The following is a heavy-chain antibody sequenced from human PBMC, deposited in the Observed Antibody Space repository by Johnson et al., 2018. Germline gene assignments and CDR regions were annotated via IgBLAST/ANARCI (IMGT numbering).Heavy chain of an antibody. CDR3: SSWWPAVVYYGMDV. J-gene: IGHJ6*02. V-gene: IGHV1-69*12. Sequence: QVQLVQSGAEVKKPGSSVKVSCKAYGGTFSSYAISWVRQAPGQGLEWMGGSIPLFGTANYAQKFQGRVTITADESTSTAYMELSSLRSEDTAVHYCSSWWPAVVYYGMDVWGQGTTVTVSS. CDR1: GGTFSSYA. CDR2: SIPLFGTA. D-gene: IGHD2-15*01.